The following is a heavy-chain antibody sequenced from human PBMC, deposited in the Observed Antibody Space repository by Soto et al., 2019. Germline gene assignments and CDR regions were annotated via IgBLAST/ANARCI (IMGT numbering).Heavy chain of an antibody. V-gene: IGHV1-18*04. D-gene: IGHD3-3*01. CDR2: INPYNANT. J-gene: IGHJ6*02. CDR1: GYTFTNHG. Sequence: GASVKVSCKTSGYTFTNHGINWVRQAPGQGLEWMGWINPYNANTNYAQKLQGRVTMTTDTSTSTAYMDLRSLTSDDTAVYYCARDRFNRYYDFWGGYSDYYGMDVWGQGTTVTVSS. CDR3: ARDRFNRYYDFWGGYSDYYGMDV.